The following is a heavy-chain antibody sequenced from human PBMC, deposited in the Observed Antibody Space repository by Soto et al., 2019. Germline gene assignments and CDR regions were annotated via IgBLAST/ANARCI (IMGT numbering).Heavy chain of an antibody. CDR2: MNPNSGNT. Sequence: QVQLVQSGAEVKKPGASVKVSCKASGYTFTSYDINWVRQATGQGLEWMGWMNPNSGNTGYAQKFQGRVTMTRNTSISTAYMELSSLRSEDTAVYYCARSRIVLMVYVIDLEYGMDVWGQGTTVTVSS. V-gene: IGHV1-8*01. CDR1: GYTFTSYD. CDR3: ARSRIVLMVYVIDLEYGMDV. D-gene: IGHD2-8*01. J-gene: IGHJ6*02.